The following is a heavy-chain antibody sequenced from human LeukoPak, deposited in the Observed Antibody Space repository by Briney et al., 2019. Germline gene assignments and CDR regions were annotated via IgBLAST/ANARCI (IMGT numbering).Heavy chain of an antibody. CDR2: ISAYNGNT. D-gene: IGHD1-26*01. CDR3: ARQQISGSYPMDY. V-gene: IGHV1-18*01. Sequence: ASVKVSCKASGYTFTSYGISWVRQAPGQGLEWMGWISAYNGNTNYAQKLQGRVTMTTDTSTSTAYIELRSLRSDDTAVYYCARQQISGSYPMDYWGQGTLVTVSS. J-gene: IGHJ4*02. CDR1: GYTFTSYG.